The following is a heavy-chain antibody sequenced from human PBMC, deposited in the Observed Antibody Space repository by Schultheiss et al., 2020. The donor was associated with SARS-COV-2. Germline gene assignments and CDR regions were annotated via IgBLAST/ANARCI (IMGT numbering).Heavy chain of an antibody. CDR3: AREYYYDSSGYTDNWFDP. D-gene: IGHD3-22*01. CDR2: IYSCGST. V-gene: IGHV3-53*01. Sequence: GGSLRLSCAASGFTVSSNYMSWVRQAPGKGLEWVSVIYSCGSTYYADSVKGRFTISRDNAKNSLYLQMNSLRAEDTAVYYCAREYYYDSSGYTDNWFDPWGQGTLVTVSS. J-gene: IGHJ5*02. CDR1: GFTVSSNY.